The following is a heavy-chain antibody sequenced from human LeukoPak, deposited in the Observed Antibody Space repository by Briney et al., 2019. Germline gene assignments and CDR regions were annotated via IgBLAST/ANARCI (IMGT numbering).Heavy chain of an antibody. V-gene: IGHV3-7*01. CDR3: ARDRGFGQADV. CDR2: IKQDGGEE. Sequence: GGSLTLSCAASGFTFSGYWMSWLRQAPGKGLEWVANIKQDGGEEYYVDSVKGRFTISRDNAKNSLYLQMNSLRAEDTAVYYCARDRGFGQADVWGKGTTVTVSS. J-gene: IGHJ6*04. D-gene: IGHD3-10*01. CDR1: GFTFSGYW.